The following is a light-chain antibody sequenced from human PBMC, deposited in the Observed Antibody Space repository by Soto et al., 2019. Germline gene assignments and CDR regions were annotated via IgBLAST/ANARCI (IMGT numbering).Light chain of an antibody. V-gene: IGKV3-11*01. CDR2: DAS. CDR1: QSVSSY. J-gene: IGKJ3*01. Sequence: EIVLTQSPATLSLSPGERATLSCRASQSVSSYLAWYQQKPGQAPRLLIYDASNRATGIPSRFSGSGSGTDFPLTISSLEPEDFAVYYCHQRSNWPSFGPGTKVDIK. CDR3: HQRSNWPS.